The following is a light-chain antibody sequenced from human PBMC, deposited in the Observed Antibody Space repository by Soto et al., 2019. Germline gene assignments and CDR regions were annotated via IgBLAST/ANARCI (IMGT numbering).Light chain of an antibody. CDR2: AAS. V-gene: IGKV1-39*01. Sequence: DIQMTQSQSSLSASVGDRVTITCRASESIRDFLSWYQQKPRKPPQLLIFAASTLQHGVPSRFSGSASGTDFTLTISSLQPEDFAAYYCQQSYSAPYTFGQGTNLEIK. J-gene: IGKJ2*01. CDR1: ESIRDF. CDR3: QQSYSAPYT.